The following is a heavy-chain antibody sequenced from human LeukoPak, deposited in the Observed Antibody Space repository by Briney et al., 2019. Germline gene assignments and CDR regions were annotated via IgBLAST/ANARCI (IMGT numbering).Heavy chain of an antibody. J-gene: IGHJ3*02. V-gene: IGHV3-66*01. D-gene: IGHD3-10*01. CDR1: GIRVSTKH. CDR2: IYTDATT. CDR3: ARGPYGDVPFDI. Sequence: GGSLRLSCAASGIRVSTKHMSWVRQAPGKGLECVSVIYTDATTYYADSVKGRFTISRDNFKNTVFLRMNSLRTDDTAVYCCARGPYGDVPFDIWGQGTMVTVSS.